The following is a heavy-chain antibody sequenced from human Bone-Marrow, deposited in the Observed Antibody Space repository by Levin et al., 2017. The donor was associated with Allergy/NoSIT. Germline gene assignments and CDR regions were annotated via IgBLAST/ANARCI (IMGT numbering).Heavy chain of an antibody. V-gene: IGHV3-73*01. CDR2: IRNKANTHAT. Sequence: GGSLRLSCAASGFTFSGSAVHWVRQASGKGLEWVGRIRNKANTHATEYAASVKGRFSISRDDSKNTAYLQMNSLKTEDTAVYYCARVYGDYGDAFDLWGQGTMVIVSS. D-gene: IGHD4-17*01. J-gene: IGHJ3*01. CDR3: ARVYGDYGDAFDL. CDR1: GFTFSGSA.